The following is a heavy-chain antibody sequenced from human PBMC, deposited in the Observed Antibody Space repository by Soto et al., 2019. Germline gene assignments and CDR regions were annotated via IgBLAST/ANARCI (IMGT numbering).Heavy chain of an antibody. Sequence: GSLRLSCASSVFTFSNAWMSWVRQAPGKGLDLVGRIKRKTDGGTTDYAAAVKGRFTISRDDSKNTLYLQMNSLKTEDTAVYYCTTDHTIVVVVADTMVAFDYWGQGTMVTVSS. J-gene: IGHJ4*02. CDR2: IKRKTDGGTT. V-gene: IGHV3-15*01. CDR1: VFTFSNAW. D-gene: IGHD2-15*01. CDR3: TTDHTIVVVVADTMVAFDY.